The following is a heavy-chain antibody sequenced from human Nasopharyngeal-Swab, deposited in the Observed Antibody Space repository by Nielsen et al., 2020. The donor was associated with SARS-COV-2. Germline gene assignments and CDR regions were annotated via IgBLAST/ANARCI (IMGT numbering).Heavy chain of an antibody. CDR2: ISYDGSNK. V-gene: IGHV3-30-3*01. CDR3: ARDALPPYYYDSSGYYYGPRWFDP. Sequence: GESLKISCAASGFTFSSYAMHWVSQAPGKGLEWVAVISYDGSNKYYADSVKGRFTISRDNSKNTLYLQMNSLRAEDTAVYYCARDALPPYYYDSSGYYYGPRWFDPWGQGTLVTVSS. CDR1: GFTFSSYA. D-gene: IGHD3-22*01. J-gene: IGHJ5*02.